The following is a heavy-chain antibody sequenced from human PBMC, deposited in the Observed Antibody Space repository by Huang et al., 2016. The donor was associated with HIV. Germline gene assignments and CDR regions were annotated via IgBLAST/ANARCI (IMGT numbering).Heavy chain of an antibody. Sequence: QVQLVQSGAEVKTPGSSVKVSCKASGGTFSKYAISWVRQAPGQGLECMGGIIPMFGTPNYARKFQGRVTITADDSTRTTYVEVSSLRSEDTALYYCARGQLGSYGDYDVLYWGQGTLVTVSS. J-gene: IGHJ4*02. CDR3: ARGQLGSYGDYDVLY. D-gene: IGHD4-17*01. V-gene: IGHV1-69*13. CDR2: IIPMFGTP. CDR1: GGTFSKYA.